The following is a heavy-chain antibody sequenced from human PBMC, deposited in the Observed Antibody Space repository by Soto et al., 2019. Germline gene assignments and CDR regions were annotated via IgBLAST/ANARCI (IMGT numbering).Heavy chain of an antibody. CDR1: GYTLTELS. V-gene: IGHV1-24*01. CDR2: FDPEDGEA. Sequence: ASVKVSCKVSGYTLTELSMHWVRQAPGKGLEWMGGFDPEDGEAIYAQKFQGRVTMTEDTSTDTAYMELSSLRSEDTAVYYCATVLGITGTHFDYWGQGTLVTVSS. D-gene: IGHD1-20*01. J-gene: IGHJ4*02. CDR3: ATVLGITGTHFDY.